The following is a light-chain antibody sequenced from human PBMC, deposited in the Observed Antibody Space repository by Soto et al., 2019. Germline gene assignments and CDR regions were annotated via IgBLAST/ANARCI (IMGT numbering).Light chain of an antibody. CDR3: QQYGSSPLT. CDR1: QSVSSSY. CDR2: GAS. Sequence: IALTYSQENLSLFPRLRCTLSYRPSQSVSSSYLAWYQQKPGQAPRLLIYGASSRATGIPDRFSGSGSGTDFTLTISRLEPEDFAVYYCQQYGSSPLTFGGGTKVDI. J-gene: IGKJ4*01. V-gene: IGKV3-20*01.